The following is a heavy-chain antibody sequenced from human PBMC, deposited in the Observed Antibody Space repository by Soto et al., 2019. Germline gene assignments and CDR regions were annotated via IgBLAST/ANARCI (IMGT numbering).Heavy chain of an antibody. CDR1: GYTLTELS. Sequence: ASVKVSCKVSGYTLTELSIHWVRQAPGQGLEWMGWITPFNGDTSYAQKFQGRVTMTTDTSTSTVFMELRSLRFDDTAVYYCARVRVVVGATIDSWGQGTLVTVSS. V-gene: IGHV1-18*01. D-gene: IGHD2-15*01. CDR2: ITPFNGDT. CDR3: ARVRVVVGATIDS. J-gene: IGHJ4*02.